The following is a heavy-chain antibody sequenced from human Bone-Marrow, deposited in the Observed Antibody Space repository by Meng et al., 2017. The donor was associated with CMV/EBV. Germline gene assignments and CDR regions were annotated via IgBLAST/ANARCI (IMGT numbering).Heavy chain of an antibody. J-gene: IGHJ5*02. CDR2: INHSGST. CDR3: ARGGNVLRFLEWSKSNWFDP. V-gene: IGHV4-34*01. D-gene: IGHD3-3*01. Sequence: FSGYYWSWLRQPPGKGLEWIGEINHSGSTNYNPSLKSRVTISVDTSKNQFSLKLSSVTAADTAVYYCARGGNVLRFLEWSKSNWFDPWGQGTLVTVSS. CDR1: FSGYY.